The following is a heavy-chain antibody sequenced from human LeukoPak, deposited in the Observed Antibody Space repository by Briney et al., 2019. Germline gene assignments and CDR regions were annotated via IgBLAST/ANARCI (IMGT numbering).Heavy chain of an antibody. CDR2: ISGSGGST. V-gene: IGHV3-23*01. J-gene: IGHJ4*02. Sequence: PGGSLRLSCAASAFTFSSYAMSWVRQAPGKGLEWVSAISGSGGSTYYADSVKGRFTISRDNSKNTMYLQMNSLRAEDTAVYYCAKQESTQLYDFIDYWGQGTMVTVSS. CDR3: AKQESTQLYDFIDY. D-gene: IGHD3/OR15-3a*01. CDR1: AFTFSSYA.